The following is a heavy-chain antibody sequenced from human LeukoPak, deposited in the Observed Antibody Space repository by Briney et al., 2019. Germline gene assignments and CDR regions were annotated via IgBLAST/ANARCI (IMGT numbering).Heavy chain of an antibody. D-gene: IGHD3-3*01. CDR3: ASRQYDFWRRHQSKYYYYGMDV. V-gene: IGHV4-34*01. CDR2: INHSGST. Sequence: PSETLSLTCAVYGGSFSGYYWGWIRQPPGKGLEWIGEINHSGSTNYNPSLKSRVTISVDTSKNQFSLKLSSVTAADTAVYYCASRQYDFWRRHQSKYYYYGMDVWGQGTTVTVSS. J-gene: IGHJ6*02. CDR1: GGSFSGYY.